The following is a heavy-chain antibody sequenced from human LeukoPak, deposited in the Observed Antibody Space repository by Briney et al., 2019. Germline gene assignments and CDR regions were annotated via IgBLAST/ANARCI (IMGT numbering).Heavy chain of an antibody. J-gene: IGHJ4*02. D-gene: IGHD2-2*01. V-gene: IGHV4-34*01. Sequence: SETLSLTCAVYGGSFSDYYWSWIRQPPGKGLEWIGEINHSGDTNYNPSLKSRVSISVDTCKNQFSLKVRSVTAADTAVYYCARRYCGSISCRIDSWGQGTLVTVSS. CDR3: ARRYCGSISCRIDS. CDR2: INHSGDT. CDR1: GGSFSDYY.